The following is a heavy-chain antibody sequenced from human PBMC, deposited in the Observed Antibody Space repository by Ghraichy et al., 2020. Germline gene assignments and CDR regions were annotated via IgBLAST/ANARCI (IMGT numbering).Heavy chain of an antibody. J-gene: IGHJ3*01. CDR2: ISAYNGNT. V-gene: IGHV1-18*04. Sequence: ASVKVSCKASGYTFTSYGISWVRQAPGQGLEWMGWISAYNGNTNYAQKLQGRVTMTTDTSTSTAYMELRSLRSDDTAVYYCARGPFFDGSESYYMYVGAFDLWGQGTMVTVFS. CDR1: GYTFTSYG. D-gene: IGHD3-10*01. CDR3: ARGPFFDGSESYYMYVGAFDL.